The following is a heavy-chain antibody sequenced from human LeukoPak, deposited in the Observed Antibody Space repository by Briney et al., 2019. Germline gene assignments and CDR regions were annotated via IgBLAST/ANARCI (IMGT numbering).Heavy chain of an antibody. V-gene: IGHV4-59*12. CDR3: ARDLSPDYGARGALDY. CDR1: GGSISSYY. J-gene: IGHJ4*02. Sequence: SETLSLTCTVSGGSISSYYWSWIRQPPGKGLEWIGYIYYSGSTNYNPSLKSRVTISVDTSKNQFSLKLSSVTAADTAVYYCARDLSPDYGARGALDYWGQGTLVTVSS. D-gene: IGHD4-17*01. CDR2: IYYSGST.